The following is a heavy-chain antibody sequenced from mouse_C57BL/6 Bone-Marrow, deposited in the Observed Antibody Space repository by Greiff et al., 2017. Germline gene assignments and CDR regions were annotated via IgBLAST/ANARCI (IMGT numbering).Heavy chain of an antibody. J-gene: IGHJ1*03. CDR1: GYSITSGFD. Sequence: EVKLQESGPGMVKPSQSLSHTCTVTGYSITSGFDWHWIRHFPGNKLEWMAYISYSGTTNYNPSLKSRISITHDTSKNHFFLKLNSVTAEDTATYYCARGEIYDYDRYFDVWGTGTTVTVSS. V-gene: IGHV3-1*01. CDR2: ISYSGTT. D-gene: IGHD2-4*01. CDR3: ARGEIYDYDRYFDV.